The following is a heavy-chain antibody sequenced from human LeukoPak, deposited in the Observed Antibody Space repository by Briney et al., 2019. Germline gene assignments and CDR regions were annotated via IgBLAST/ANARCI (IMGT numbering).Heavy chain of an antibody. CDR2: ITPSGDT. V-gene: IGHV1-2*02. J-gene: IGHJ4*02. D-gene: IGHD5-24*01. CDR1: GYTFTGYY. Sequence: GASVKVSCKASGYTFTGYYMHWVRQAPGQGLEWMGWITPSGDTNYAQKFQGRVAITRDTSITTAYMDLSRLTSDDTAVYYCARDRYGDGFAHFDYWGQGALVTVSS. CDR3: ARDRYGDGFAHFDY.